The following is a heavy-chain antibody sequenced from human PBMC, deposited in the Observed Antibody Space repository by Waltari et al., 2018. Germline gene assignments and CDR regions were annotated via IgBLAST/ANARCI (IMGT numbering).Heavy chain of an antibody. D-gene: IGHD6-13*01. V-gene: IGHV4-38-2*01. CDR3: ARRIAAESRTHDY. CDR1: GYSISSGYY. CDR2: IYHSGST. J-gene: IGHJ4*02. Sequence: QVQLQESGPGLVKPSETLSLTCAVSGYSISSGYYWGWLRQPPGKGLEWIGSIYHSGSTYYNPSLKSRVTISVDTSKNQFSLKLSSVTAADTAVYYCARRIAAESRTHDYWGQGTLVTVSS.